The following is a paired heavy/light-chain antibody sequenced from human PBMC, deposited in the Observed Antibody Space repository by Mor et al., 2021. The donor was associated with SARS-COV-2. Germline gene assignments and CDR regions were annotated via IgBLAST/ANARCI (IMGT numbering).Heavy chain of an antibody. V-gene: IGHV1-46*01. J-gene: IGHJ6*02. Sequence: QVHLVQSGAEVKKPGASVKVSCKASGYTFTSNYIHWVRQAPGQGPEWMGIIYPTGGSTTYAQKFQDRVTMTSDTSTSTVYMELNSLKSEDTALYFCARDLGENWRTYGLDVWGPGTAVAVSS. CDR3: ARDLGENWRTYGLDV. CDR1: GYTFTSNY. CDR2: IYPTGGST. D-gene: IGHD1-1*01.
Light chain of an antibody. CDR2: EVN. Sequence: QSALTQPASVSGYPGQSITISCTGSSSDVGAYNYVSWYQQHPGKAPKLLIYEVNNRPSGVSSRFSGSKSGNTASLTISGLQAEDEGDYYCTSYTIDNTAVFGGGTKLTV. CDR3: TSYTIDNTAV. CDR1: SSDVGAYNY. J-gene: IGLJ3*02. V-gene: IGLV2-14*01.